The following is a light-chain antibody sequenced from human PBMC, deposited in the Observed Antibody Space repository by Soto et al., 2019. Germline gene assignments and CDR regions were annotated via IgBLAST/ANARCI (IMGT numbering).Light chain of an antibody. CDR3: QQYARSPRWT. CDR2: GAS. CDR1: QSVSSN. V-gene: IGKV3-15*01. J-gene: IGKJ1*01. Sequence: EIVLTQSPGTLSVSPGERATLSCRASQSVSSNLAWYQQKPGQAPRLLIYGASTRATGIPARFSGSGSGTEFTLTISSLQSEDFAVYYRQQYARSPRWTFGQATKV.